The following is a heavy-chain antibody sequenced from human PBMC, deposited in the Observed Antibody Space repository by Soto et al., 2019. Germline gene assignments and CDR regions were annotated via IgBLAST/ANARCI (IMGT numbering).Heavy chain of an antibody. V-gene: IGHV4-59*01. CDR1: GGSISSYY. J-gene: IGHJ2*01. CDR3: ARGEDHAQGGWYCDL. CDR2: IYYSGST. Sequence: QVQLQESGPGLVKPSETLSLTCTVSGGSISSYYWSWIRQPPGKGLEWIGYIYYSGSTNYNPSLKGRVTRSVDTSKNQFSLKLGSVTAADTAVYYCARGEDHAQGGWYCDLWGRGTQVTVSS. D-gene: IGHD3-16*01.